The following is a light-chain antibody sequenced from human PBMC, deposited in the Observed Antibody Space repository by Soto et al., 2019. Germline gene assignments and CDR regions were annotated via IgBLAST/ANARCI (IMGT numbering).Light chain of an antibody. V-gene: IGKV1-39*01. Sequence: DIQMTQSPSSLSASVGDRVTITCRASQSISSYLNWYQQKPGKAPKVLIYAASSLQSGIPSRFSGSGSVTDFTLTISSLQPEDFATYYCQQSYSIPWTFGQGTKVDIK. CDR3: QQSYSIPWT. CDR1: QSISSY. J-gene: IGKJ1*01. CDR2: AAS.